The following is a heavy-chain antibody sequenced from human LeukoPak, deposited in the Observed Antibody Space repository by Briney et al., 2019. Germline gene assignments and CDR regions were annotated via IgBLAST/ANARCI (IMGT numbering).Heavy chain of an antibody. D-gene: IGHD1-1*01. CDR2: IRWDDER. J-gene: IGHJ4*02. CDR1: GFTFSSFW. CDR3: SRITTNGYFEY. V-gene: IGHV3-7*01. Sequence: GGSLRLSGSASGFTFSSFWMGWVRQAPGKGLEWVASIRWDDERHHVDSVTGRFSVSRDNAKNSLYLQMNSLRAEDTAVYFCSRITTNGYFEYWGQGALVTVSS.